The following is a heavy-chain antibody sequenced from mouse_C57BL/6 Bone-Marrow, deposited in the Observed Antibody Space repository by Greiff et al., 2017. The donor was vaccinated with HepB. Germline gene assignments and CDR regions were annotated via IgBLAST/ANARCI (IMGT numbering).Heavy chain of an antibody. J-gene: IGHJ2*01. CDR1: GYTFTSYW. CDR2: IHPNSGST. D-gene: IGHD1-1*01. CDR3: ARLDYGSFFDY. V-gene: IGHV1-64*01. Sequence: VKLQQPGAELVKPGAPVKLSCKASGYTFTSYWMHWVKQRPGQGLEWIGMIHPNSGSTNYNEKFKSKATLTVDKSSSTAYMQLSSLTSEDSAVYYCARLDYGSFFDYWGQGTTLTVSS.